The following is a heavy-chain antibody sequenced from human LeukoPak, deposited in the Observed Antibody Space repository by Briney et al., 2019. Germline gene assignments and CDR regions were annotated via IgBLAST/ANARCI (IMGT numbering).Heavy chain of an antibody. V-gene: IGHV3-74*01. D-gene: IGHD2-21*02. CDR3: ARGCGGDCRYY. J-gene: IGHJ4*02. CDR1: GFTFSSYW. Sequence: GGSLRLSCAASGFTFSSYWMHWVRQAPGKGLVWVSRINSDGSSTSYADSVKGRFTISRDNAKNTLYLQMNGLRAEDTAVYYCARGCGGDCRYYWGQGTLVTASS. CDR2: INSDGSST.